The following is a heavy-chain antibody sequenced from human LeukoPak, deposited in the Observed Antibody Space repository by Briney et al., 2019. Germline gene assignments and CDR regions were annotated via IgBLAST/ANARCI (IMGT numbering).Heavy chain of an antibody. CDR1: GGSFSGYY. CDR2: INHSGNT. D-gene: IGHD5-18*01. J-gene: IGHJ4*02. CDR3: AREGDTAMVILDY. Sequence: SETLSLTCAVYGGSFSGYYWSWIRQPPGKGLEWIGEINHSGNTNYNPSLKSRVTISVDTSKNQFSLKLSSVTAADTAVYYCAREGDTAMVILDYWGQGTLVTVSS. V-gene: IGHV4-34*01.